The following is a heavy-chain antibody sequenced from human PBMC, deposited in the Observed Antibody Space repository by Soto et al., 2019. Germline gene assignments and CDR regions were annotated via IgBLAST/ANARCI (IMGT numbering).Heavy chain of an antibody. V-gene: IGHV1-18*01. CDR3: ARGRYGDY. CDR1: GYTYTSYG. D-gene: IGHD1-1*01. CDR2: ISAHNGNT. Sequence: QVHLVQSGAEVKKPGASVKVSCEASGYTYTSYGITWVRQAPGQGLEWMGWISAHNGNTDYAQKLQGRVIVTRDTSTSTAYMELRSRRSDDTAVYYCARGRYGDYWGQGALVTVSS. J-gene: IGHJ4*02.